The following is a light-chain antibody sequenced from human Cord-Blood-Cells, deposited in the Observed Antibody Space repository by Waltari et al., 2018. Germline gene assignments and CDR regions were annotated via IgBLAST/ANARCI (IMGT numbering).Light chain of an antibody. Sequence: DIQMTQSPSSLSASVGDTVTITCRASQSISSYLNWYQQKPGKAPKPLIYAASSLQSGVPSRFSGSGSGTDFTLTISSLQPEDFATYYCQQSYSTPWTFGQGTKVEIK. CDR2: AAS. CDR1: QSISSY. V-gene: IGKV1-39*01. J-gene: IGKJ1*01. CDR3: QQSYSTPWT.